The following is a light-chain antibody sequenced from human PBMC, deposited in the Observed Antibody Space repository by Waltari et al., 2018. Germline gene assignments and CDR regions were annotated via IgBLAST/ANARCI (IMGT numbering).Light chain of an antibody. CDR2: DAS. Sequence: EIVMAQSPATLSVSPGERATLSCRDSQSVGSNFAWYQHTPGQAPRLLIYDASTRATGIPARFSGRGSGTEFTLTISSLQSEDFAVYYCQQYNNWPRTFGQGTKLEIK. CDR3: QQYNNWPRT. V-gene: IGKV3-15*01. J-gene: IGKJ2*01. CDR1: QSVGSN.